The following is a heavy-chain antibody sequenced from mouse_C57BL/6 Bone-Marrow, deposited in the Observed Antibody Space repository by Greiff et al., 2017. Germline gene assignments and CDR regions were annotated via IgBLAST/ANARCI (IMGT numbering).Heavy chain of an antibody. CDR3: ARSELGRLFAY. D-gene: IGHD4-1*01. CDR1: GYTFTSYW. CDR2: IDPSDSYT. Sequence: QVQLKQPGAELVMPGASVKLSCKASGYTFTSYWMHWVKQRPGQGLEWIGEIDPSDSYTNYHQKFKGQSTLTVDKSYNTPYLTRSSLTSEDAAVYYCARSELGRLFAYWGQGTMVTVSA. J-gene: IGHJ3*01. V-gene: IGHV1-69*01.